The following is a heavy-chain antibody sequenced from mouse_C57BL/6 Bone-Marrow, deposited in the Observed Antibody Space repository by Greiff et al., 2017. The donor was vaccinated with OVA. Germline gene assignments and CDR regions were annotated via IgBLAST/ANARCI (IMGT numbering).Heavy chain of an antibody. CDR3: TRGGYAMDY. CDR2: IDPETGGT. Sequence: QVQLQQSGAELVRPGASVTLSCKASGYTFTDYEMHWVKQTPVHGLEWIGAIDPETGGTAYNQKFKGKAILTADKSSSTSYMELRSLTSEDSAVYYCTRGGYAMDYWGQGTSVTVSS. V-gene: IGHV1-15*01. CDR1: GYTFTDYE. J-gene: IGHJ4*01.